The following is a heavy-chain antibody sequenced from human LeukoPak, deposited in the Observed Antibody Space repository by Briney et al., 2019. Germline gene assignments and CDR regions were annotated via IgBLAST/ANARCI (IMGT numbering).Heavy chain of an antibody. CDR3: ARGTRSSSGWLYYGMDV. D-gene: IGHD6-19*01. CDR2: ISYDGSNK. J-gene: IGHJ6*02. Sequence: PGRSLRLSCAASGFTFSSYAMHWVRQAPGKGLEWVAVISYDGSNKYYADSVKGRFTISRDNSKNTLYLQMNSLRAEDTAVFYGARGTRSSSGWLYYGMDVWGQGTRVTVSS. V-gene: IGHV3-30-3*01. CDR1: GFTFSSYA.